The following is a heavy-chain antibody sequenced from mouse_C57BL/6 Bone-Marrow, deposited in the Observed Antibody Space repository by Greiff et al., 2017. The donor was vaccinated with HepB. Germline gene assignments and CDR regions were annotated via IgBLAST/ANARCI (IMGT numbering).Heavy chain of an antibody. CDR1: GYTFTSYG. CDR2: IYPRSGNT. Sequence: QVQLKESGAELARPGASVKLSCKASGYTFTSYGISWVKQRTGQGLEWIGEIYPRSGNTYYNEKFKGKATLTADKSSSTAYMELRSLTSEDSAVYFCARIYYYGSSYNYWGQGTTLTVSS. J-gene: IGHJ2*01. D-gene: IGHD1-1*01. CDR3: ARIYYYGSSYNY. V-gene: IGHV1-81*01.